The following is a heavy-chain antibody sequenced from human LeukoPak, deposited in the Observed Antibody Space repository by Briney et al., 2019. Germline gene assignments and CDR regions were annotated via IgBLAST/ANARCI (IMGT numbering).Heavy chain of an antibody. CDR3: ARTTIFGGTTDY. CDR1: RFTFSTYA. V-gene: IGHV3-23*01. D-gene: IGHD3-3*01. CDR2: TSGSGGST. Sequence: GGSLRLSCAASRFTFSTYAMSWVRQAPGKGLEWVSATSGSGGSTYYADSVRGRFTISRDNSKNTLYLQMNSLRAEDTAVYYCARTTIFGGTTDYWGQGTLVTVSS. J-gene: IGHJ4*02.